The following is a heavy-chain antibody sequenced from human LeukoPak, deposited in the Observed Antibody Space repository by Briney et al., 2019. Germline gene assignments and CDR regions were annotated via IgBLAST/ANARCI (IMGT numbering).Heavy chain of an antibody. CDR1: GFTFSDYY. CDR2: ISGSGGST. D-gene: IGHD3-22*01. Sequence: GGSLRLSCAASGFTFSDYYMSWIRQAPGKGLEWVSAISGSGGSTYYADSVKGRFTISRDNSKNTLYLQMNSLRAEDTAVYYCAKSSGTMLVVVITVACDYWGQGTLVTVSS. J-gene: IGHJ4*02. CDR3: AKSSGTMLVVVITVACDY. V-gene: IGHV3-23*01.